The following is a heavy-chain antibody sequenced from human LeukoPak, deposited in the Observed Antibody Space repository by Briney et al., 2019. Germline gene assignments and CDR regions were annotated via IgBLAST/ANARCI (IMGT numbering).Heavy chain of an antibody. CDR1: GFTFSSYA. J-gene: IGHJ4*02. CDR3: TKVVITGSFPDYFDN. V-gene: IGHV3-23*01. Sequence: GGSLRLSCAASGFTFSSYAMGWVRQAPGKGLEWVSVLSGRGVSGGTTYYADSVKGRFTISRDDSRDTLFLQMTSLRGDDTALYYCTKVVITGSFPDYFDNWGQGTLVAVST. D-gene: IGHD1-14*01. CDR2: LSGRGVSGGTT.